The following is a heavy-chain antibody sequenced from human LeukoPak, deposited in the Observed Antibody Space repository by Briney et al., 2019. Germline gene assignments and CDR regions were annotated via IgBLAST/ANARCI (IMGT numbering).Heavy chain of an antibody. J-gene: IGHJ4*01. Sequence: SETESLTCGVSGGSISNTNWWSWVRQPPGQGLEWIGEISLTGLTHYNPSLESPFTISIDTSKNQFSLKLSSVTAADTAMYYCARDRPVVTAMGGIDYWGQGSL. CDR3: ARDRPVVTAMGGIDY. V-gene: IGHV4-4*02. D-gene: IGHD2-21*02. CDR1: GGSISNTNW. CDR2: ISLTGLT.